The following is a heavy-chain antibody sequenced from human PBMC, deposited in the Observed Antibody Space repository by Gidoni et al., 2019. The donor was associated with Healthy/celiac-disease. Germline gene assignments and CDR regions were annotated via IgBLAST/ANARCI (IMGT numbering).Heavy chain of an antibody. CDR3: AREMTTVTTLDY. CDR2: ISYDGSNK. J-gene: IGHJ4*02. CDR1: GFTFSSYA. Sequence: QLQLVESGGGVVQPGRSLRLSCPASGFTFSSYAMHWVRQAPGKGLEWVAVISYDGSNKYYADSVKGRFTISRDNSKNTLYLQMNSLRAEDTAVYYCAREMTTVTTLDYWGQGTLVTVSS. V-gene: IGHV3-30-3*01. D-gene: IGHD4-17*01.